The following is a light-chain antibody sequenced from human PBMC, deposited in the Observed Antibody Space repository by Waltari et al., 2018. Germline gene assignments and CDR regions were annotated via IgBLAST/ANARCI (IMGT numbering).Light chain of an antibody. V-gene: IGKV2-30*01. CDR1: PSLVDSDGKTY. J-gene: IGKJ1*01. Sequence: DVVMTQSPLSLSVTLGRPASISCKSSPSLVDSDGKTYLNWYQQRPGQSPRRLLYKVSNRDSGVPDRFSGSGSGTDFTLKISRVEAEDVVVYYCMHGTHWLPWTFGQGTKVEIK. CDR2: KVS. CDR3: MHGTHWLPWT.